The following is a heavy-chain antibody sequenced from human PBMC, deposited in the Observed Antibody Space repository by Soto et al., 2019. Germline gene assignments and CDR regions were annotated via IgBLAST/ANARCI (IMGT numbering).Heavy chain of an antibody. CDR3: ARLRVTMIRGVPRYFYGLDI. D-gene: IGHD3-10*01. Sequence: GESLKISCDGSGFSFTTYWIGWVRQMPGKGLEWMGIIYPGDSDARYSPSFQGQVTISADKSISTAYLQWSSLKASDTAMYYCARLRVTMIRGVPRYFYGLDIWGQGTTVTVS. V-gene: IGHV5-51*01. CDR2: IYPGDSDA. CDR1: GFSFTTYW. J-gene: IGHJ6*02.